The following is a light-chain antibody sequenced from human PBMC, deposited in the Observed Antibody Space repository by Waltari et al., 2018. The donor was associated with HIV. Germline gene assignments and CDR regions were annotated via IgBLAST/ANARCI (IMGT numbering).Light chain of an antibody. J-gene: IGLJ2*01. CDR3: CAYAGSTTYVI. CDR2: EFS. Sequence: QSALTQPASVSGSPGQSIIISCTGTSSDVGGYNLVSWYQQHPGKAPKLMISEFSKRPSAVSNRFAGSKSGNTASLTISGLQAEDEADYYCCAYAGSTTYVIFGGGTKLTVL. CDR1: SSDVGGYNL. V-gene: IGLV2-23*02.